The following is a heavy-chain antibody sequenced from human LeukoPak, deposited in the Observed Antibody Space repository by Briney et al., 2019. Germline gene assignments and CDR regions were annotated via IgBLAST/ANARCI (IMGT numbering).Heavy chain of an antibody. Sequence: GGSLRLSCAASGFAFSSYSMNWVRQAPGKGLEWVSYISSSSSTIYYADSVKGRFTISRDNAKNSLYLQMNSLRAEDTALYYCAKGYYDFWSGYSPQGYYYYGMDVWGQGTTVTVSS. D-gene: IGHD3-3*01. V-gene: IGHV3-48*04. CDR3: AKGYYDFWSGYSPQGYYYYGMDV. CDR2: ISSSSSTI. J-gene: IGHJ6*02. CDR1: GFAFSSYS.